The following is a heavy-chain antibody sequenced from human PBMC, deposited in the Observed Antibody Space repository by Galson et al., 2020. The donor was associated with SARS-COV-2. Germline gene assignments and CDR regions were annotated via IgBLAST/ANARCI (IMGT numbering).Heavy chain of an antibody. CDR2: ISSSSSYI. CDR3: ARDTHYGSGSYFPYYFDY. J-gene: IGHJ4*02. CDR1: GFTFSSYS. D-gene: IGHD3-10*01. Sequence: GESLKISCAASGFTFSSYSMNWVRQAPGKGLEWVSSISSSSSYIYYADSVKGRFTISRDNAKNSLYLQMNSLRAEDTAVYYCARDTHYGSGSYFPYYFDYWGQGTLVTVSS. V-gene: IGHV3-21*01.